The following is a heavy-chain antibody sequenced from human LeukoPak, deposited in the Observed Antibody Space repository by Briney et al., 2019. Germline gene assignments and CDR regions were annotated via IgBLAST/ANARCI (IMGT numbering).Heavy chain of an antibody. CDR1: GGSFSYYY. J-gene: IGHJ5*02. CDR3: AIRKYYDILTGYRKIPTSWFDP. D-gene: IGHD3-9*01. CDR2: KYQGGYT. V-gene: IGHV4-34*01. Sequence: WEALSLTCAVYGGSFSYYYWSWIRQPPGKTLEWIGEKYQGGYTNYNPSLKSRVTISVDTSKNQFSLKLSSVTAADTAVYYCAIRKYYDILTGYRKIPTSWFDPWGQGTLVPVCS.